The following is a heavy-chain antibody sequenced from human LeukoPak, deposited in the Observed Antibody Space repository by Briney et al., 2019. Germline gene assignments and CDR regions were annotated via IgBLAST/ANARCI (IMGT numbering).Heavy chain of an antibody. D-gene: IGHD5-18*01. V-gene: IGHV4-61*01. CDR3: ARGSRGYSYG. Sequence: SETLSLTCTVSGASVSSGRYYWSWIRQPPGKGLEWIGYIYYRGSTIYNPSLKSRVTISVDTSKNQFSLKLSSVTAADTAVYYCARGSRGYSYGWGQGTLVTVYS. CDR2: IYYRGST. CDR1: GASVSSGRYY. J-gene: IGHJ4*02.